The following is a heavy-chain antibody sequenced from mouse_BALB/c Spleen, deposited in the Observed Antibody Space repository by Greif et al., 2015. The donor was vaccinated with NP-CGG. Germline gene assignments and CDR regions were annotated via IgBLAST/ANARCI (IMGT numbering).Heavy chain of an antibody. J-gene: IGHJ2*01. Sequence: QVQLQQSGAELAKPGASVKMSCKASGYTFTSYWMHWVKQRPGQGLEWIGYINPSPGYTEYNQKFKDKATLTADKSSSTAYMQLSSLTSEDSAVYYCAIYDGYYFDYWGQGTTLTVSS. CDR1: GYTFTSYW. D-gene: IGHD2-3*01. V-gene: IGHV1-7*01. CDR2: INPSPGYT. CDR3: AIYDGYYFDY.